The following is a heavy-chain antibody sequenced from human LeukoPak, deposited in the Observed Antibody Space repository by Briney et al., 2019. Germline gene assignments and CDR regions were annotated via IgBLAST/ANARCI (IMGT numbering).Heavy chain of an antibody. CDR3: VKEVSVAPQGDY. Sequence: TGGSLRLSCAASGFTFSSYAMSWVRQAPGKGLEWVSAISGSGGSTYYADSVKGRFTISRDNSKNTLYLQMNSLRAEDTAVYYCVKEVSVAPQGDYWGQGTLVAVSS. J-gene: IGHJ4*02. D-gene: IGHD2-15*01. CDR2: ISGSGGST. V-gene: IGHV3-23*01. CDR1: GFTFSSYA.